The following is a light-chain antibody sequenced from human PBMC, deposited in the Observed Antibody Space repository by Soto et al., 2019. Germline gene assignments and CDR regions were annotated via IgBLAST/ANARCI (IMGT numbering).Light chain of an antibody. CDR2: DVS. J-gene: IGLJ1*01. V-gene: IGLV2-14*01. CDR1: SSDVGAYNY. Sequence: QSVLTQPASVSGSPGQSITISCTGSSSDVGAYNYVSWYQQHPGQAPKLMIYDVSNRPSGISNRFSGSKSGNTASLTISGLQAEDEADYYCSSYTSSSTPYVFGTGTKVTVL. CDR3: SSYTSSSTPYV.